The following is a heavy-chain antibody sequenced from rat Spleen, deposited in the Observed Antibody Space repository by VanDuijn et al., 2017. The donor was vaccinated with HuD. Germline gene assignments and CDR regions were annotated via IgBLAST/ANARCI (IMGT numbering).Heavy chain of an antibody. J-gene: IGHJ2*01. CDR2: ISTSGGST. V-gene: IGHV5-25*01. CDR3: ARYPYYGYKGYYFDY. D-gene: IGHD1-9*01. Sequence: EVQLVESGGGLVQPGRSLKLSCAASGFTFSDYYMAWVRQAPKKGLEWVASISTSGGSTYYRDSVKGRFTVSRDNAKSTLYLQMDSLRSEDTATYYCARYPYYGYKGYYFDYWGQGVMVTVSS. CDR1: GFTFSDYY.